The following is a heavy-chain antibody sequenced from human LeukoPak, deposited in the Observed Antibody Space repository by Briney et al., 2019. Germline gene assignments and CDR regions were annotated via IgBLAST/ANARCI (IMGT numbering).Heavy chain of an antibody. J-gene: IGHJ4*02. CDR3: ARRSDSFYFDY. CDR2: INPGGGST. D-gene: IGHD3-16*02. Sequence: GASVKVSCKAAGYALTNYYMHWVRQAPGQGLEWMGIINPGGGSTRYAQKFQGRVTMTTDTSTSTVYMDLSSLSYEDTAVYYCARRSDSFYFDYWGQGTLVTVSS. V-gene: IGHV1-46*01. CDR1: GYALTNYY.